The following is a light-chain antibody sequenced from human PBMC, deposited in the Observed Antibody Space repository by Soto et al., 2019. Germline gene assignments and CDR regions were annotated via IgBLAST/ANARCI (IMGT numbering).Light chain of an antibody. V-gene: IGLV2-14*01. CDR1: SSDVGGYNY. Sequence: QSALAQPASVSGSPGQSITISCTGSSSDVGGYNYVSWYQQHPGKAPKLMIYDVSNRPSGVSNRFSGSKSGNTASLTISGLQAEDEADYYCSSYTSTGTLLFGTGTKVTV. CDR3: SSYTSTGTLL. J-gene: IGLJ1*01. CDR2: DVS.